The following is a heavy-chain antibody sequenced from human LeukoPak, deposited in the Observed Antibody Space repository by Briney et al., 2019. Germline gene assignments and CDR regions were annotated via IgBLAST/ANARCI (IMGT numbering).Heavy chain of an antibody. D-gene: IGHD2-15*01. V-gene: IGHV4-59*08. CDR1: GGSISSYY. CDR2: IYYSGST. J-gene: IGHJ4*02. Sequence: SETLSLTCTVSGGSISSYYWSWTRQPPGKGLEWIGYIYYSGSTNYNPSLKSRVTISVDTSKNQFSLKLSSVTAADTAVYFCARHPFATPFDYWGPGTLVTVSS. CDR3: ARHPFATPFDY.